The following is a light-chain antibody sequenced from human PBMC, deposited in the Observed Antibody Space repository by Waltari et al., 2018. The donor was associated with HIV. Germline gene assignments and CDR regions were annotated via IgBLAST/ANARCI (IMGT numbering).Light chain of an antibody. CDR1: KSVLASSANQHY. Sequence: DIVMTLSPDSLAVSLGESATINCTSSKSVLASSANQHYLAWYQQRPGQPPTLLIYLASSRESGVPDRFSGSGSGTDFALTISSLQAEDVAVYYCQQYFLTPFTFGGGTKVEIK. CDR3: QQYFLTPFT. CDR2: LAS. J-gene: IGKJ4*01. V-gene: IGKV4-1*01.